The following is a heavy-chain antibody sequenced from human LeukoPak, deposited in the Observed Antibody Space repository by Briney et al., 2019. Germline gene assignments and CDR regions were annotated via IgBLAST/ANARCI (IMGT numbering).Heavy chain of an antibody. D-gene: IGHD6-19*01. J-gene: IGHJ4*02. CDR3: AKSSRYGTGWYGRIDY. Sequence: QSGGSLRLSCAASGFTFSSHAMSWVRQAPGKGLEWVSAISDRGDNKQYTDSVKGRLTISRDNSKSTLYLQMNSLRADDTAVYYCAKSSRYGTGWYGRIDYWGQGTLVTVS. CDR1: GFTFSSHA. V-gene: IGHV3-23*01. CDR2: ISDRGDNK.